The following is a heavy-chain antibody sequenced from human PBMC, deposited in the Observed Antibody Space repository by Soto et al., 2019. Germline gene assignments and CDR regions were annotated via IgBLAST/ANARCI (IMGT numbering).Heavy chain of an antibody. CDR1: GFTFSDYY. D-gene: IGHD6-19*01. CDR2: ISSSADTI. V-gene: IGHV3-11*01. CDR3: ARSVAGNHYFDY. Sequence: GGSLRLSCAASGFTFSDYYMSWIRQAPGKGLEWVSYISSSADTIYYADSVKGRFTISRDNAKNSLYLQMNSLRAEDTAVYYCARSVAGNHYFDYWGQGTLVTSPQ. J-gene: IGHJ4*02.